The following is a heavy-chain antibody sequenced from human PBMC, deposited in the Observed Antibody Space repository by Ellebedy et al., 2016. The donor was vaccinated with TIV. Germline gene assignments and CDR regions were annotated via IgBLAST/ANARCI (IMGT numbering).Heavy chain of an antibody. J-gene: IGHJ4*02. Sequence: GESLKISCAASGFTLSDYNMHWVRHVPGRGLKWVGVTWTDASKDYYADSVRGRFTLSRDNSKNTLYLQLNSLRVEDTAIYYCTREKKIESYRTSDYWGQGTLVTVSS. CDR2: TWTDASKD. D-gene: IGHD3-16*02. V-gene: IGHV3-30-3*01. CDR3: TREKKIESYRTSDY. CDR1: GFTLSDYN.